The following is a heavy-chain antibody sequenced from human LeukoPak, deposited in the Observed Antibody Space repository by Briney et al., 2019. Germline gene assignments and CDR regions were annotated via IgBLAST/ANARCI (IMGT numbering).Heavy chain of an antibody. Sequence: GASVKVSCKASGGTFSSYAISWVRQAPGQGLEWMGGIIPIFGTANYAQKFQGRVTITADKSTSTAYMELISLRSEDTAVYYCARDGAVAAAGTEVWFDPWGQGTLVTVSS. CDR2: IIPIFGTA. CDR3: ARDGAVAAAGTEVWFDP. J-gene: IGHJ5*02. D-gene: IGHD6-13*01. CDR1: GGTFSSYA. V-gene: IGHV1-69*06.